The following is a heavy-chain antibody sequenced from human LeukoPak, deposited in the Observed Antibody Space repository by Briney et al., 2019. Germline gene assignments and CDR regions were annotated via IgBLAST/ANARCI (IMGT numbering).Heavy chain of an antibody. Sequence: SETLSLTCSVSGGSITSDYWSWIRQPAGKGLEWIGRIYTGGTINYNPSLQSRVTMSVGTSKRQVSLNLMSVTAADTAVYYCARDVRVLYNYYMDVWGKGTTVIVSS. CDR2: IYTGGTI. CDR3: ARDVRVLYNYYMDV. J-gene: IGHJ6*03. V-gene: IGHV4-4*07. CDR1: GGSITSDY.